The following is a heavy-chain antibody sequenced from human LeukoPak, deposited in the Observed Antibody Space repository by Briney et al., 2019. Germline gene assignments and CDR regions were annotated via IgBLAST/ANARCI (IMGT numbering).Heavy chain of an antibody. V-gene: IGHV3-13*01. CDR2: IDSSGGYT. J-gene: IGHJ4*01. CDR1: EYTFNTYD. CDR3: VRGGEIGLDY. Sequence: GGSLRLSCAASEYTFNTYDMHWVRQTTGQGLEWISSIDSSGGYTYYAGSVKGRFTISRENDKNSLYLHMNSLRVGDTAVYSCVRGGEIGLDYWGHGTLVTVSS. D-gene: IGHD3-16*01.